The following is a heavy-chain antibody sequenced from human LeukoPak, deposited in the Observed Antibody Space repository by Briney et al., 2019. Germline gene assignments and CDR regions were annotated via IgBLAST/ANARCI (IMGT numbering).Heavy chain of an antibody. CDR2: ISGSGGST. J-gene: IGHJ4*02. D-gene: IGHD3-9*01. Sequence: GGSLRLSCAASGFTFSSYAMSWVRQAPGKGLEWVSAISGSGGSTYYADSVKGRFTISRDNSKNTLYLQMHSLRAEDTAVYYCASPPPTYYDILTGSIFDYWGQGTLVTVSS. CDR3: ASPPPTYYDILTGSIFDY. V-gene: IGHV3-23*01. CDR1: GFTFSSYA.